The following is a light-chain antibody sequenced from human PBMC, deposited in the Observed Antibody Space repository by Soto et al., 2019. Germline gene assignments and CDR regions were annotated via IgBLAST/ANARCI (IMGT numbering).Light chain of an antibody. CDR1: SSDVGGYTY. Sequence: ALTQPASVSGSPGQSITISCTGTSSDVGGYTYVSWYQQHPGKAPKLMIYEVSNRPSGVSTRFSGSKSGNTASLTISGLQAEDEAEYYCSSYTSSNTLPYVFGTGTKVTVL. CDR2: EVS. V-gene: IGLV2-14*01. J-gene: IGLJ1*01. CDR3: SSYTSSNTLPYV.